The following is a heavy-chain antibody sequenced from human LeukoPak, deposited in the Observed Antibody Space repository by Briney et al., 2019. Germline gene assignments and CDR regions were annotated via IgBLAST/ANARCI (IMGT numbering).Heavy chain of an antibody. V-gene: IGHV1-18*01. CDR3: ARDAVSTVTAGGIDY. J-gene: IGHJ4*02. CDR2: ISVYSGDT. D-gene: IGHD2-21*02. Sequence: GASVKVSCKASGYSFTSYGISWARQAPGQGLEWMAWISVYSGDTKYAQKIQDRVTMTIDTSTSTAYMELRSLRSDDTAVYYCARDAVSTVTAGGIDYWGQGTLVTVSS. CDR1: GYSFTSYG.